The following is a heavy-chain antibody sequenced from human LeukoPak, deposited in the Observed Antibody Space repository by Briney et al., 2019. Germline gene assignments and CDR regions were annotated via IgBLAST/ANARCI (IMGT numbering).Heavy chain of an antibody. D-gene: IGHD3-22*01. CDR3: ARAAPVYYYDSSGYYSALAAGAFDI. V-gene: IGHV4-59*12. CDR1: GGSITNYY. J-gene: IGHJ3*02. CDR2: IHYSGST. Sequence: PSETLSLTCTVSGGSITNYYWSWIRQPPGKGLEWIGYIHYSGSTNYNPSLKSRVTISVDKSKNQFSLKLSSVTAADTAVYYCARAAPVYYYDSSGYYSALAAGAFDIWGQGTMVTVSS.